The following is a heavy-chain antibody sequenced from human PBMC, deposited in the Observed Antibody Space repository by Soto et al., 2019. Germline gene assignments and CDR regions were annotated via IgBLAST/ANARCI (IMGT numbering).Heavy chain of an antibody. CDR2: INHSGNT. CDR1: GGSFSDFY. D-gene: IGHD6-19*01. CDR3: GPRGAVADPRGY. Sequence: QVQLQQWGAGLLKPSETLSLTCAVYGGSFSDFYWTWIRQLPGKGLEWIGEINHSGNTNYNPSLKSRGAISVDTSKNQFPLNLGSVTAADTAVYYCGPRGAVADPRGYWGQGTLVTVSS. J-gene: IGHJ4*02. V-gene: IGHV4-34*01.